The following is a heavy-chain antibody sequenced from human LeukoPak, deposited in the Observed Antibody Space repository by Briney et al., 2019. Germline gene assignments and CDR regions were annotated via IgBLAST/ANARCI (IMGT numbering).Heavy chain of an antibody. J-gene: IGHJ4*02. CDR3: ARGAYYYDSSGSIPRLYCFDY. CDR1: GGSISSYY. CDR2: IYYSGST. D-gene: IGHD3-22*01. V-gene: IGHV4-59*08. Sequence: PSETLSLTCTVSGGSISSYYWSWIRQPPGKGLEWIGYIYYSGSTNYNPPLKSRVTISVDTSKNQFSLKLSSVTAADTAVYYCARGAYYYDSSGSIPRLYCFDYWGQGTLVTVSS.